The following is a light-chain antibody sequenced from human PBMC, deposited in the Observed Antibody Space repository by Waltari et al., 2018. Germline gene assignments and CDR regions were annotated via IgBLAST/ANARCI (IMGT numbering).Light chain of an antibody. V-gene: IGKV1-12*01. CDR2: DIS. CDR3: QQGDSFPPT. J-gene: IGKJ1*01. CDR1: QGVSKY. Sequence: DILMTQSPSFVSASVGDRVTITCRASQGVSKYLAWYQQKPGRAPRVLIFDISTLQSGVPSRFSGGGSGTEFSLTISSLQPEDFATYYCQQGDSFPPTFGQGTKVEIK.